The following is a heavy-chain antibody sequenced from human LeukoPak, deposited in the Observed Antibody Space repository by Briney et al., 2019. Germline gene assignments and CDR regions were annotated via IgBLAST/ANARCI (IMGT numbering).Heavy chain of an antibody. CDR3: ASVTYYYGSSNAFDI. Sequence: ASETLSLTCTVSGGSISSSSYYWGWIRQPPGKGLEWIGSIYHSGSTYYNPSLKSRVTISVDTSKNQFSLKLSSVTAADTAVYYCASVTYYYGSSNAFDIWGQGTMVTVSS. V-gene: IGHV4-39*01. D-gene: IGHD3-10*01. CDR1: GGSISSSSYY. J-gene: IGHJ3*02. CDR2: IYHSGST.